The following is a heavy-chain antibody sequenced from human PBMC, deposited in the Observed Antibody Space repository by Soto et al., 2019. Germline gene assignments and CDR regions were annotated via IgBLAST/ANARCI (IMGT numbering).Heavy chain of an antibody. J-gene: IGHJ3*01. V-gene: IGHV3-48*02. D-gene: IGHD3-22*01. CDR3: VRDDRWAFDF. Sequence: EVHLVESGGGLVQPGGSLRVSCAASGFTFSNYAMNWVRQAPGKGLEWVSYISIGSGSIFYADSVKGRFTISRDDAKNSRYLTMNTRRDEDTAVYYCVRDDRWAFDFWGQGTMVTVSS. CDR1: GFTFSNYA. CDR2: ISIGSGSI.